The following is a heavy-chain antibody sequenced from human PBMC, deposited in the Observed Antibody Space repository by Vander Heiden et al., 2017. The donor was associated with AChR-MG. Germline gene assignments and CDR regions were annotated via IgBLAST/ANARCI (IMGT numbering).Heavy chain of an antibody. Sequence: QVQLVQSGAEVRTPGSSVTVSCTAAGGTFRGYAISWGRQAPGQGLEWMGGIIPIFGTAHYAQKFQCRVTITADKSTSTAYMELSSLSPDDTAVYYCARDRVRAVAGTGYDPWGQGTLVTVSS. V-gene: IGHV1-69*06. CDR1: GGTFRGYA. CDR2: IIPIFGTA. J-gene: IGHJ5*02. D-gene: IGHD6-19*01. CDR3: ARDRVRAVAGTGYDP.